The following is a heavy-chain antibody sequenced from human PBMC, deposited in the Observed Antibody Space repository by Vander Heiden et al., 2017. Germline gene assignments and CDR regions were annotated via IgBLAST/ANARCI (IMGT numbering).Heavy chain of an antibody. Sequence: EVQLVESVGGLVKPGGSLSLSCAASGFTFYTAWLRWVRQAPGQGLEWVGRILRKSDGGTTDYAASVKVRFTISRDDSKDTLYLQMNSLKTEDTAVYYCKDLGDYNAGLDVWGQGTTVTVS. CDR2: ILRKSDGGTT. J-gene: IGHJ6*02. CDR1: GFTFYTAW. V-gene: IGHV3-15*01. CDR3: KDLGDYNAGLDV. D-gene: IGHD2-21*02.